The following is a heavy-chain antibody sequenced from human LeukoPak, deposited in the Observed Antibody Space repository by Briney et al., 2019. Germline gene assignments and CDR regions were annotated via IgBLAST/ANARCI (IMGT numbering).Heavy chain of an antibody. J-gene: IGHJ4*02. CDR3: AKCPRYSSGWSYYFDY. D-gene: IGHD6-19*01. Sequence: GGSLRLSCAASGFTFSSYAMSWLRQAPGKGLEWVSAISGSGGSTYYADSVKGRFTISRDNSKNTLYLQMNSLRAEDTAVYYCAKCPRYSSGWSYYFDYWGQGTLVTVSS. V-gene: IGHV3-23*01. CDR2: ISGSGGST. CDR1: GFTFSSYA.